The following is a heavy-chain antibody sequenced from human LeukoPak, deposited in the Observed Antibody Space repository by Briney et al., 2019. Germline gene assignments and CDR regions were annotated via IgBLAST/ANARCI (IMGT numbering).Heavy chain of an antibody. V-gene: IGHV3-74*01. Sequence: GGSLRLSCEASGFTFSSSWMHWVRQAPGKGLVWVSRMNGDGSTIDYADSVKGRFTISRDNAKNTVYLQMNSLRAEDTAVYYCARAGNYYFEYWGQGTLVTVSS. J-gene: IGHJ4*02. D-gene: IGHD1-1*01. CDR3: ARAGNYYFEY. CDR1: GFTFSSSW. CDR2: MNGDGSTI.